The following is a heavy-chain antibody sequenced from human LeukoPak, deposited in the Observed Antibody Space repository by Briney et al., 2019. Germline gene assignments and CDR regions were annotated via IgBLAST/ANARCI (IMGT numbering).Heavy chain of an antibody. CDR1: GFTFSSYW. CDR2: IKQDGSGK. CDR3: ARDSSRYYYDSSGLFDY. D-gene: IGHD3-22*01. V-gene: IGHV3-7*01. Sequence: PGGSLRLSCAASGFTFSSYWMSWVRQAPGKGLEWVANIKQDGSGKYYVDSVKGRFTISRDNSKNTLYLQMNSLRAEDTAVYYCARDSSRYYYDSSGLFDYWGQGTLVIVSS. J-gene: IGHJ4*02.